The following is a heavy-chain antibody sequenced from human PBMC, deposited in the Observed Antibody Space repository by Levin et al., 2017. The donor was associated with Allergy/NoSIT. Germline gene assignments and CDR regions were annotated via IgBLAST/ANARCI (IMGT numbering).Heavy chain of an antibody. Sequence: SLKISCAASGFTFSSYGMHWVRQAPGKGLEWVAVISYDGSNKYYADSVKGRFTISRDNSKNTLYLQMNSLRAEDTAVYYCAKDVTAARGGYYYYYGMDVWGQGTTVTVSS. CDR3: AKDVTAARGGYYYYYGMDV. D-gene: IGHD6-6*01. V-gene: IGHV3-30*18. CDR1: GFTFSSYG. CDR2: ISYDGSNK. J-gene: IGHJ6*02.